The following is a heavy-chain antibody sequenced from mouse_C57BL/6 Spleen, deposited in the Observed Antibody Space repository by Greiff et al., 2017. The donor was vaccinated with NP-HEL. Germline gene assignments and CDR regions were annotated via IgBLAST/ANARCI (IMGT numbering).Heavy chain of an antibody. CDR1: GYTFTSYW. D-gene: IGHD1-1*01. Sequence: VQLQQSGAELVMPGASVKLSCKASGYTFTSYWMHWVRQRPGQGLEWIGEIDPSDSYTTYNKKFKGKSTLTVDKSSSTAYMQLSSLTSEDSAVYYCARPYYYGSSSYYFDYWGQGTTLTVSS. CDR3: ARPYYYGSSSYYFDY. J-gene: IGHJ2*01. CDR2: IDPSDSYT. V-gene: IGHV1-69*01.